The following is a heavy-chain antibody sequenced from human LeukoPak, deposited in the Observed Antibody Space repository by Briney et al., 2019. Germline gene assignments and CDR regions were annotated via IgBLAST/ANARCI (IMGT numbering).Heavy chain of an antibody. J-gene: IGHJ4*02. CDR1: GYTFTSYY. D-gene: IGHD6-6*01. Sequence: ASVKVSCKASGYTFTSYYMHWVRQAPGQGLEWMGIINPSGGSTSYAQKFQGRVTMTRDTSTSTVYMELSSLRSEDTAVYYCARVGSSPRRGGYFDCWGQGTLVTVSS. CDR3: ARVGSSPRRGGYFDC. CDR2: INPSGGST. V-gene: IGHV1-46*01.